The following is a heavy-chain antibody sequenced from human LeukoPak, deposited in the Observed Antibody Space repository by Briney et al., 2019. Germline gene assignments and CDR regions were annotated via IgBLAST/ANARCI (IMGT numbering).Heavy chain of an antibody. CDR1: GYTFTSYG. CDR2: ISAYNGNT. V-gene: IGHV1-18*01. D-gene: IGHD3-3*01. J-gene: IGHJ4*02. Sequence: GASVKVSCKASGYTFTSYGISWVRQAPGQGLEWMGWISAYNGNTNYAQKLQGRVTMTTDTSTSTAYMELRSLRSDDTAVYYCARDSGYDFWSGYSDFDYWGQGTLVTVSS. CDR3: ARDSGYDFWSGYSDFDY.